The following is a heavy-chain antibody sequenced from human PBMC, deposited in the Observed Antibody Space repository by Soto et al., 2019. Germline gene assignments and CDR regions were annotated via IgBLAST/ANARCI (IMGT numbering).Heavy chain of an antibody. Sequence: SETLSLTCTVSGASISSYYWSWIRQPPGKGLEWLGYILYTGNTNYSPSLKSRVTMSVDTSKNQVSLKLSAVTAADTAVYFCVRAAYGSGSYYAPYYYYAMDGWGQGTTVTVSS. D-gene: IGHD3-10*01. CDR2: ILYTGNT. V-gene: IGHV4-59*01. CDR1: GASISSYY. CDR3: VRAAYGSGSYYAPYYYYAMDG. J-gene: IGHJ6*02.